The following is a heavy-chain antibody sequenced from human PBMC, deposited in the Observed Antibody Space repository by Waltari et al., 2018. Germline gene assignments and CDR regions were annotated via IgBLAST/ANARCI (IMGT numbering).Heavy chain of an antibody. V-gene: IGHV3-23*04. CDR3: ANLDRDFDY. J-gene: IGHJ4*02. CDR1: GFTFSSHA. CDR2: ISGIGGRT. D-gene: IGHD3-10*01. Sequence: VQLVESGGGVFQPGRSLRLSCAASGFTFSSHAMSWVREAPGKGLECVLAISGIGGRTYCADAVKVGFTISRENSKNTLYLQMNSLRAEDAGVYYCANLDRDFDYWGQGTLVTVSS.